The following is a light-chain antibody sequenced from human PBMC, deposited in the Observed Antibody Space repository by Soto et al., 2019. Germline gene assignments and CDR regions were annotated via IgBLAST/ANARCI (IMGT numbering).Light chain of an antibody. CDR3: SSYTSSSTLYV. J-gene: IGLJ1*01. V-gene: IGLV2-14*01. CDR1: SXDVGGYNY. Sequence: QSVLTQPASVSGSPGQSITISCTGTSXDVGGYNYVSWYQQHPGKAPKLMIYEVSNRPSGVSNRFSGSKSGNTASLTISGLQAEDEADYYCSSYTSSSTLYVFRTGTKVTVL. CDR2: EVS.